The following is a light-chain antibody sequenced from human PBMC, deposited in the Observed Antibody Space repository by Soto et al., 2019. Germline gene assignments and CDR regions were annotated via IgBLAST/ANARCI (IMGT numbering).Light chain of an antibody. CDR1: QDIAIY. CDR2: AAS. V-gene: IGKV1-9*01. Sequence: IQLTQSPSSLSASVVDRVTITCRASQDIAIYLAWYQQKPGEAPKLLIYAASTLHGGVPSRFSGSGSGTDFALTITSLQAEDFATYYCQQSYSTPLTCGGGTKGDIK. J-gene: IGKJ4*01. CDR3: QQSYSTPLT.